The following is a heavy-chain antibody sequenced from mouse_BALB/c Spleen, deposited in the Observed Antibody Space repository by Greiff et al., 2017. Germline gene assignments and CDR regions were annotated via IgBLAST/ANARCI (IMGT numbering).Heavy chain of an antibody. CDR1: GFSLTSYG. CDR3: ARDNYYGYYFDY. Sequence: VKLQESGPGLVAPSQSLSITCTVSGFSLTSYGVHWVRQPPGKGLEWLGVIWAGGSTNYNSALMSRLSISKDNSKSQVFLKMNSLQTDDTSMYYCARDNYYGYYFDYWGQGTTLTVSS. V-gene: IGHV2-9*02. CDR2: IWAGGST. J-gene: IGHJ2*01. D-gene: IGHD1-1*01.